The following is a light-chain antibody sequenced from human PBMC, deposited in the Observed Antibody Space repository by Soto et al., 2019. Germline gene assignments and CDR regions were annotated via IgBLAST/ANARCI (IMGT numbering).Light chain of an antibody. CDR2: ATS. CDR1: QNIRTY. CDR3: QQGYSSRWT. V-gene: IGKV1-39*01. Sequence: DIQMTQSPSSLSASVGDRVSITCRASQNIRTYLNWYQQKPGKAPQLLIYATSNLQTGVPSRFSASGSGTDFSLVITDLQPEDFATYYCQQGYSSRWTSGRGTKVEI. J-gene: IGKJ1*01.